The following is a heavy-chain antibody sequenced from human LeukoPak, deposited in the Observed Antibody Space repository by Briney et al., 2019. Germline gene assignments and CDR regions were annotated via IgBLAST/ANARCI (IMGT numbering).Heavy chain of an antibody. CDR3: ASRNRVYCSGGSCYSSNGAFDI. J-gene: IGHJ3*02. V-gene: IGHV1-2*06. D-gene: IGHD2-15*01. CDR2: INPNSGGT. CDR1: GYTFTGYY. Sequence: ASVQVSCKASGYTFTGYYMHWVRQAPGQGLEWMGRINPNSGGTNYAQKFQGRVTMTRDTSISTAYMELSRLRSDDTAVYYCASRNRVYCSGGSCYSSNGAFDIWGQGTMVTVSS.